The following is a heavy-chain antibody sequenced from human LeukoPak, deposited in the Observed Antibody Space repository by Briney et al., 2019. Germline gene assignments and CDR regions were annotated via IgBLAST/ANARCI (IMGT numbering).Heavy chain of an antibody. CDR3: VGVETITMVRGASGDV. V-gene: IGHV3-66*02. J-gene: IGHJ6*04. Sequence: GGSLRLSCAASGFSVSSNYMTWIRQAPGKGLEWVSVIHSGGRAYYADSVKGRFTTSRDNSKNTLDLQMNSLSVEDTAVYYCVGVETITMVRGASGDVWGKGTTVTVSS. CDR2: IHSGGRA. CDR1: GFSVSSNY. D-gene: IGHD3-10*01.